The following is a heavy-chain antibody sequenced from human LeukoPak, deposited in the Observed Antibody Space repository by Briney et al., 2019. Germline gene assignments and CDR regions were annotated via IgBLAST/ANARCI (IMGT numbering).Heavy chain of an antibody. J-gene: IGHJ4*02. CDR1: GFTFSNHG. Sequence: GGSLRLSCTASGFTFSNHGLHWVRQAPGKGLEWMALIWYDGSKRYYADSVQGRFTISRDDSKNTLYLQMNSLRAEDTAVYYCAKIPTRAVAGAFDYWGQGTLVTVSS. CDR3: AKIPTRAVAGAFDY. V-gene: IGHV3-33*06. CDR2: IWYDGSKR. D-gene: IGHD6-19*01.